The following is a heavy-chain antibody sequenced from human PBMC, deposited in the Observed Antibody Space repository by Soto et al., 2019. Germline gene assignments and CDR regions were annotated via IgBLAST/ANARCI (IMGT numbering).Heavy chain of an antibody. Sequence: SETLSLTCTVSGGSISSGGYYWSWIRQHPGKGLEWIGYIYYSGSTYYNPSLKSRVTISVDTSKNQFSLKLSSVTAADTAVYYCAGMDTAMALGTFYWGQGTLVTVS. V-gene: IGHV4-31*03. J-gene: IGHJ4*02. CDR1: GGSISSGGYY. CDR3: AGMDTAMALGTFY. D-gene: IGHD5-18*01. CDR2: IYYSGST.